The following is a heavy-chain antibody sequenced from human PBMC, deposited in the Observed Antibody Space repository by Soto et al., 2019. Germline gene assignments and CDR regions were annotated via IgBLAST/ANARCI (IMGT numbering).Heavy chain of an antibody. V-gene: IGHV3-23*01. CDR2: ISESGGST. J-gene: IGHJ4*02. CDR3: AKRSPYSSGWYSPIFDY. Sequence: GGSMGLSCAASGFSFSDYAMSWVRQAPGKGLEWVSVISESGGSTHYADSVGGRFTVSRDNSKNSLSLRMNSLRDEDTAVYFCAKRSPYSSGWYSPIFDYWGQGALVTVSS. D-gene: IGHD6-13*01. CDR1: GFSFSDYA.